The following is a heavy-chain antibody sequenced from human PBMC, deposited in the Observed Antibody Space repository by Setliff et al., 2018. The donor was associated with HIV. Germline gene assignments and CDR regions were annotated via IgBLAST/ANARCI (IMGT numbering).Heavy chain of an antibody. V-gene: IGHV3-30*02. CDR3: ATDVSGYYDSSGPLRSPGIDY. D-gene: IGHD3-22*01. J-gene: IGHJ4*02. CDR1: GFTFSSYG. CDR2: IRYDGSKS. Sequence: HPGGSLRLSCAASGFTFSSYGMHWVRQAPGKGLESVAFIRYDGSKSFYADSVKGRFSVSRDSSKITLYLQMNSLRPEDTAVYYCATDVSGYYDSSGPLRSPGIDYWGQGSMVTVSS.